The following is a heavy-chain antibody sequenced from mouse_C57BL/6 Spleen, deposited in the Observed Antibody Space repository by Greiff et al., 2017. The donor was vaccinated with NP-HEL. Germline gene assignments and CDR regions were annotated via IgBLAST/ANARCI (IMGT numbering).Heavy chain of an antibody. CDR3: ARGGYYGSSSYFDY. Sequence: DVKLVESEGGLVQPGSSMKLSCTASGFTFSDYYMAWVRQVPEKGLEWVANINYDGSSTYYLDSLKSRFIISRDNAKNILYLQMSSLKSEDTATYYCARGGYYGSSSYFDYWGQGTTLTVSS. CDR1: GFTFSDYY. V-gene: IGHV5-16*01. J-gene: IGHJ2*01. D-gene: IGHD1-1*01. CDR2: INYDGSST.